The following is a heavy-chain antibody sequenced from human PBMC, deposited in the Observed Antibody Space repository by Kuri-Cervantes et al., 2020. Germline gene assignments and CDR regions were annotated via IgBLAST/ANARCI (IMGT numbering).Heavy chain of an antibody. J-gene: IGHJ3*02. V-gene: IGHV3-30-3*01. Sequence: GESLKISCAASGFTFSSYAMHWVRQAPGKGLEWVAVISYDGSNKYYADSVKGRFTISRDNAKNSLYLQMNSLRAEDTAVYYCARAGGIVVVMFAFDIWGQGTMVTVSS. CDR1: GFTFSSYA. CDR3: ARAGGIVVVMFAFDI. CDR2: ISYDGSNK. D-gene: IGHD3-22*01.